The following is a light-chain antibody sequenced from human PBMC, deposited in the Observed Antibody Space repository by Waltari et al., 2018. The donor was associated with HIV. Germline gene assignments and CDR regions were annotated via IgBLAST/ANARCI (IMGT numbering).Light chain of an antibody. CDR1: NSAIGEYNL. Sequence: QSALTQPASVSGSAGQSITISCTGTNSAIGEYNLVSWYQQHPGKAPKLIISAVTKRHSGVSNRVAASKSANPASLTISGLQAEDEADYYRCSYTDIRTLVFGGGTKLTVL. J-gene: IGLJ3*02. CDR3: CSYTDIRTLV. CDR2: AVT. V-gene: IGLV2-23*02.